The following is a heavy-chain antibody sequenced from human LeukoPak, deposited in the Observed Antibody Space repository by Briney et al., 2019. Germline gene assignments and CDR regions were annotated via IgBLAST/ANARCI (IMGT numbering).Heavy chain of an antibody. V-gene: IGHV3-15*01. CDR1: GFTFSNVW. CDR3: TTRPRYYYQRSCYYYFDY. J-gene: IGHJ4*02. Sequence: TAGSLRLSCAASGFTFSNVWTSWDRQAPGMGLEWVGRTKSKTDGWTTEYAARMKGRFTSSRDDSKTTLYLQMNSLKTEDTAVYCCTTRPRYYYQRSCYYYFDYWGQETRVTVSS. D-gene: IGHD3-22*01. CDR2: TKSKTDGWTT.